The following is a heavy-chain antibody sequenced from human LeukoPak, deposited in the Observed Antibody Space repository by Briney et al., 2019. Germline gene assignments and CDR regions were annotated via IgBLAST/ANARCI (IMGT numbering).Heavy chain of an antibody. Sequence: GGSLRLSCAASGFTVSSNYVSWIRQAPGKGLQWVSYISSGGDIMHYADSVKGRFTGSRDNAKNSGYLEMNSLGAEDTAVYYCATNLIGAGEYFQQWGQGTLVTVSS. D-gene: IGHD2/OR15-2a*01. CDR3: ATNLIGAGEYFQQ. J-gene: IGHJ1*01. CDR2: ISSGGDIM. V-gene: IGHV3-11*01. CDR1: GFTVSSNY.